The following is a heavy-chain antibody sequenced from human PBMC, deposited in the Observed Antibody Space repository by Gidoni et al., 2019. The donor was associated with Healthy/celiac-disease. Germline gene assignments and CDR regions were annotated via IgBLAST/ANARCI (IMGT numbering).Heavy chain of an antibody. CDR3: ARGRYRSGWYIP. Sequence: HVQLQQSGPGLVNPSHPLPLTCSISGDSVSSNRASWNWIRQSPSRGLEWLGRTYYRSKWYNDYEVSVKSRITNNPDTSKNQFSLQLNYVTPEDTAVYYCARGRYRSGWYIPWGQGTQVTVSS. D-gene: IGHD6-19*01. J-gene: IGHJ5*02. CDR2: TYYRSKWYN. V-gene: IGHV6-1*01. CDR1: GDSVSSNRAS.